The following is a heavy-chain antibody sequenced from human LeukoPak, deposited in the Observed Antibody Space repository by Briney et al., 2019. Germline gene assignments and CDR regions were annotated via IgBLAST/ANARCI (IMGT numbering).Heavy chain of an antibody. D-gene: IGHD4-11*01. CDR1: GFTFSSYW. V-gene: IGHV3-7*01. CDR3: ARDITTVTTPDFDY. CDR2: IKQDGSEK. Sequence: GGSLRLSCAASGFTFSSYWMSWVRQAPGKGLEWVANIKQDGSEKYYVDSVKGRFTISRDNAKNSLYLQMNSLRAEDTAVYYCARDITTVTTPDFDYWGQGTLVTVSS. J-gene: IGHJ4*02.